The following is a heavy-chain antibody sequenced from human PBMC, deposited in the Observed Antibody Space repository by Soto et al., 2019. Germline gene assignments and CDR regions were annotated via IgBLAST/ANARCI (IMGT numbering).Heavy chain of an antibody. Sequence: QVQLVESGGGVVQPGRSLRLSCAASGFTFSNYGMNWVRQAPGKGLEWVAVISYDGSNKYYADSVRGRFTISRDNSRDTLQLQVNSLRSEDTAVYYCAKEQDPYYDYIWGGHPCDYWGQGTLVTVSS. CDR2: ISYDGSNK. CDR1: GFTFSNYG. V-gene: IGHV3-30*18. J-gene: IGHJ4*02. CDR3: AKEQDPYYDYIWGGHPCDY. D-gene: IGHD3-16*02.